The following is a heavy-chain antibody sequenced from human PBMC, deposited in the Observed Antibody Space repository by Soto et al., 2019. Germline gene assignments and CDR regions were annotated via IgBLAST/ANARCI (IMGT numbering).Heavy chain of an antibody. Sequence: QVQLVETWGGVVQPGKSLRLSCAASGFTVSTYGMHWVRQAPGKGLEWVAVIWYDGSNKYHGDSLKGRFTISRDNSKKTLYLQMNNLRAEDTAVYYCGRDGALGDTAVVDSWGQGTLVIVSS. J-gene: IGHJ4*02. D-gene: IGHD5-18*01. CDR1: GFTVSTYG. V-gene: IGHV3-33*01. CDR2: IWYDGSNK. CDR3: GRDGALGDTAVVDS.